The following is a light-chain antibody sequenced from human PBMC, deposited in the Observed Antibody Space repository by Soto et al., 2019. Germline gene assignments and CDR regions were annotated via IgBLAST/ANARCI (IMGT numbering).Light chain of an antibody. CDR2: DAS. V-gene: IGKV3-11*01. J-gene: IGKJ5*01. CDR1: QSVSSY. Sequence: EIVMPQPPATLSVSPGERATLSCRASQSVSSYLAWYQQKPGQAPRLLIYDASNRATGIPARFSGSGSGTDFTLTISSLEPEDFAVYYCQQRSVFGQGTRLEIK. CDR3: QQRSV.